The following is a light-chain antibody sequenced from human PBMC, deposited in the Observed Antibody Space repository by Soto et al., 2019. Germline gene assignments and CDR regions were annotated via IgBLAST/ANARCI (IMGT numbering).Light chain of an antibody. CDR1: QNIGRY. CDR2: SAS. CDR3: QQSSSAPP. Sequence: DIQMTQSPSSLSASVGDRVTITCRASQNIGRYLNWYQHKPGKAPKVLIYSASTLQSGVPSKFSGTGSGTDFTLTITRLQPEDFAVYFCQQSSSAPPFGQGTRLEIK. J-gene: IGKJ5*01. V-gene: IGKV1-39*01.